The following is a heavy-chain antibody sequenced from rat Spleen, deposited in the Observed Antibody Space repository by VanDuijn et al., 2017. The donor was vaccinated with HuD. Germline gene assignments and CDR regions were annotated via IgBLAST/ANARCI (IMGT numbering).Heavy chain of an antibody. CDR2: ISPGGGDT. J-gene: IGHJ1*01. V-gene: IGHV5-19*01. CDR1: GFTFSNYG. Sequence: EVQLVASGGGLVQPGRSLKLSCAASGFTFSNYGMYWIRQAPTKGLEWVASISPGGGDTYYRDSVKGRFTVSRDNAKSTLYLQMDSLRSEDTATYYCAKGGYNNYWYFDFWGPGTMVAVSS. CDR3: AKGGYNNYWYFDF. D-gene: IGHD1-4*01.